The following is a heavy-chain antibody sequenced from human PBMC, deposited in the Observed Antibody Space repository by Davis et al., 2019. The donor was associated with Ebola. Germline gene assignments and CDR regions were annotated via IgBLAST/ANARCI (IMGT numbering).Heavy chain of an antibody. V-gene: IGHV3-30*02. CDR3: AKGEMAYHKWFDP. Sequence: PGGSLRLSCEASGFTFISYGMHWVRQAPGKGLEGVPFIQYDGSNKDYADSVKGRFSISRDNSNNTVYLQMNGLRAEDTAVYYCAKGEMAYHKWFDPWGQGTLVTVST. D-gene: IGHD2-21*01. CDR2: IQYDGSNK. CDR1: GFTFISYG. J-gene: IGHJ5*02.